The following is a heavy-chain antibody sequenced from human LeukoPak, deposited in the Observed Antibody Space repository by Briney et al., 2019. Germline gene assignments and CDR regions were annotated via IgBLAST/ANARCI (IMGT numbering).Heavy chain of an antibody. V-gene: IGHV1-18*04. Sequence: ASVKVSCKASGYTFTSYGISSVRQAPGQGLEWMGWISAYNGITNYAQKLQGRVTMTTDTSTSPAYMELRSLRSDDTAVYYCARAEYSSSWYDPFQHWGQGTLVTVSS. CDR2: ISAYNGIT. D-gene: IGHD6-13*01. J-gene: IGHJ1*01. CDR1: GYTFTSYG. CDR3: ARAEYSSSWYDPFQH.